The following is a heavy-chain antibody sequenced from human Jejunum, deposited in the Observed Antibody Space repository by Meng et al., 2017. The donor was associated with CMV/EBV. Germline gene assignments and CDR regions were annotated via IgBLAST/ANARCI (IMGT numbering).Heavy chain of an antibody. CDR2: IKYDGSEA. CDR3: VRSVNCDF. J-gene: IGHJ4*02. CDR1: GFTFSSYW. V-gene: IGHV3-7*02. Sequence: QLVEFGGGLVQPGGSLSLSCAASGFTFSSYWMTWVRQAPGKGLEWVANIKYDGSEAYYVASVKGRFILSRDNANNSVYLQMNSLRAEDTAIYYCVRSVNCDFWGQGTLVTVSS.